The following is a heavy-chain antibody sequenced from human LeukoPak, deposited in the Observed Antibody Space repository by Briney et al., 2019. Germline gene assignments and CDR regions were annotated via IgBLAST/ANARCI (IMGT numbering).Heavy chain of an antibody. CDR2: ISYDGSNK. CDR3: ANHPSSGWYDHYYYYMDV. J-gene: IGHJ6*03. D-gene: IGHD6-19*01. Sequence: GRSLRLSCAASGFTFSSYAMHWVRQAPGKGLEWVAIISYDGSNKYYADSVKGRFTISRDNSKNTLYLQMNSLRAEDTAVYYCANHPSSGWYDHYYYYMDVWGKGTTVTVSS. CDR1: GFTFSSYA. V-gene: IGHV3-30*04.